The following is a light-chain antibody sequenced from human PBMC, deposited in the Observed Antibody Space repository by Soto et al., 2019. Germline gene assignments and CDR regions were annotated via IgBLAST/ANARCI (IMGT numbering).Light chain of an antibody. CDR2: GTS. Sequence: EIVLTQSPGTLSFSPGERATLSCRASQSVSSTSLAWYQQKPGQAPRLLIYGTSNRATGIPDRFSGSGSGTDFTLTISRLEPEDFAVYYCQQYDNSPPWTFGQGTKVDIK. J-gene: IGKJ1*01. V-gene: IGKV3-20*01. CDR1: QSVSSTS. CDR3: QQYDNSPPWT.